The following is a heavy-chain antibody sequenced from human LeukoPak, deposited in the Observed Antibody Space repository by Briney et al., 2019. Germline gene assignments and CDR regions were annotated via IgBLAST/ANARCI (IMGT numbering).Heavy chain of an antibody. CDR2: INTGGFTI. Sequence: GGSLRLSCAASGFTFSSYEMNWVRQAPGKGLEWVSYINTGGFTIYYADSVKGRFTISRDNAKNSLYLQMNSLRAEDTAVYYCAELGITMIGGVWGKGTTVTISS. V-gene: IGHV3-48*03. CDR3: AELGITMIGGV. D-gene: IGHD3-10*02. J-gene: IGHJ6*04. CDR1: GFTFSSYE.